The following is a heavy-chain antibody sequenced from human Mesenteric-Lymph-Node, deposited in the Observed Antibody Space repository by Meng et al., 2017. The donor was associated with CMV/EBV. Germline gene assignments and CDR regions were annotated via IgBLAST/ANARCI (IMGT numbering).Heavy chain of an antibody. D-gene: IGHD2-8*01. CDR2: IRYDGTNK. Sequence: GESLKISCAASGFTFSSYGMHWVRQAPGKGLEWVAFIRYDGTNKYYVDSVKGRFTISRDNSKNTLYLQMNSLRGEDTAVYYCARDKRSVLMVYATYYFDYWGQGTLVTVSS. CDR1: GFTFSSYG. J-gene: IGHJ4*02. CDR3: ARDKRSVLMVYATYYFDY. V-gene: IGHV3-30*02.